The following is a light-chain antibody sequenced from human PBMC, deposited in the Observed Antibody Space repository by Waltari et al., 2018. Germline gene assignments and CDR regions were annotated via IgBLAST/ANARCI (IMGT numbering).Light chain of an antibody. CDR1: SGHSNNI. CDR3: QTGGHGTWV. J-gene: IGLJ3*02. CDR2: VHSDGSH. Sequence: QLVLTQSPSASASLGASVKLTCTLSSGHSNNIIAWLQKQTVKGPRYLMKVHSDGSHNKGDEIPDRFSGSSSGAEHYLTISSLQSEDEADYYCQTGGHGTWVFGGGTKLTVL. V-gene: IGLV4-69*01.